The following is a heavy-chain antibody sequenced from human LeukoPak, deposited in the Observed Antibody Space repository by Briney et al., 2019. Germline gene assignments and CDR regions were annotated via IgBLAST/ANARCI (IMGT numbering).Heavy chain of an antibody. J-gene: IGHJ5*02. Sequence: GGSLRLSCAASGFTFSSYAMSWVRQAPGKGLEWVSAISGSGGSTYYADSVKGRFTISRDNSKNTLYLQMNSLRAEDTAVYYCAKDVAPGDYGGYANWFDPWGQGTLVTVSS. CDR3: AKDVAPGDYGGYANWFDP. CDR1: GFTFSSYA. D-gene: IGHD5-12*01. V-gene: IGHV3-23*01. CDR2: ISGSGGST.